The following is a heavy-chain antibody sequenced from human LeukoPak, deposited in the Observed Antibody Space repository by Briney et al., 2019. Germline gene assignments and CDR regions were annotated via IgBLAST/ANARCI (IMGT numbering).Heavy chain of an antibody. V-gene: IGHV3-48*04. Sequence: GGSLRLSCAVSGFSFSSHSMHWVRQAPGKGLEWVSYISSSGSTIYYADSVKGRFTISRDNAKNSLYLQMNSLRAEDTAVYYCARDALYDFWSGYGLYFDYWGQGTLVTVSS. CDR3: ARDALYDFWSGYGLYFDY. J-gene: IGHJ4*02. CDR1: GFSFSSHS. CDR2: ISSSGSTI. D-gene: IGHD3-3*01.